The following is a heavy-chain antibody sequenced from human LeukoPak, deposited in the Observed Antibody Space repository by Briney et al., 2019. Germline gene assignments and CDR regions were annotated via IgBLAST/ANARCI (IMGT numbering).Heavy chain of an antibody. CDR1: GYTFTSYG. J-gene: IGHJ4*02. D-gene: IGHD4-17*01. CDR2: INPSGGST. V-gene: IGHV1-46*01. CDR3: AREGDYGDFPY. Sequence: ASVKVSCKASGYTFTSYGISWVRQAPGQGLEWMGIINPSGGSTSYAQKFQGRVTMTRDTSTSTVYMELSSLRSEDTAVYYCAREGDYGDFPYWGQGTLVTVSS.